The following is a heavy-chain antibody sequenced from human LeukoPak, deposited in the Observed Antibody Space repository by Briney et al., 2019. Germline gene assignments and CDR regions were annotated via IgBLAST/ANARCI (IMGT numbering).Heavy chain of an antibody. CDR1: GFTFSSYG. J-gene: IGHJ2*01. V-gene: IGHV3-23*01. D-gene: IGHD5-18*01. CDR3: AKVKEYGYGQSSYWYFDL. Sequence: GGSLRLSCAASGFTFSSYGMSWVRQAPGKGLEWVSAISGSGGSTYYADSVKGRFTISRDNSKNTLYLQMNSLRAEDTAVYYCAKVKEYGYGQSSYWYFDLWGRGTLVTVSS. CDR2: ISGSGGST.